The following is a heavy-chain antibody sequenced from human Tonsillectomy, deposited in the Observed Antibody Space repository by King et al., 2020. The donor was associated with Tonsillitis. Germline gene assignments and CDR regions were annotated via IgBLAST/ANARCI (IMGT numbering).Heavy chain of an antibody. Sequence: VQLVESGGGLVQPGGSLRLSCAASGFTFSSYWMSWVRQAPGKGLEWVANIKQDGSEKYYVDSVKGRFTISRDNAKNSLYLQMNSLRAEDPAVYYCARENARTYDYVWGSYRYAAYPNFDYWGQGTLVTVSS. CDR3: ARENARTYDYVWGSYRYAAYPNFDY. CDR1: GFTFSSYW. CDR2: IKQDGSEK. V-gene: IGHV3-7*01. D-gene: IGHD3-16*02. J-gene: IGHJ4*02.